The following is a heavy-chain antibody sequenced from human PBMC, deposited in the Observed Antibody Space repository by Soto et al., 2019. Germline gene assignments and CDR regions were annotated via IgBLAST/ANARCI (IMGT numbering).Heavy chain of an antibody. CDR3: ARGREDHVDHHFGHLFDS. CDR2: VHHTGNT. J-gene: IGHJ4*02. CDR1: GDSIRDSF. V-gene: IGHV4-59*01. Sequence: SETLSLTCTVSGDSIRDSFWSWVRQPPGKGLEWIGLVHHTGNTNYNPSLETRVTMLIDASANHFSLTLTSVTPADAAIYYCARGREDHVDHHFGHLFDSWGQGTLVTVSS. D-gene: IGHD3-10*01.